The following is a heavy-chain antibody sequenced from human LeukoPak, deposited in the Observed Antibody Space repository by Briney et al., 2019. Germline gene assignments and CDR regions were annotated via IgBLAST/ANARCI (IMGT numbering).Heavy chain of an antibody. CDR3: AKDLAITIFGVVSNFDY. V-gene: IGHV3-23*01. J-gene: IGHJ4*02. D-gene: IGHD3-3*01. Sequence: PGGSLRLSCAASGFTFSSYAMSWVRQAPGKGLEWVSAIGGSGGSTYYADSVKGRFTISRDNSKNTLYLQMNSLRAEDTAVYYCAKDLAITIFGVVSNFDYWGQGTLVTVSS. CDR2: IGGSGGST. CDR1: GFTFSSYA.